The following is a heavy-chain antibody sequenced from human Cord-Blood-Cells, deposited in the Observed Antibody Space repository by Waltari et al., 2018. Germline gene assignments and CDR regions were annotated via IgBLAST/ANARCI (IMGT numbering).Heavy chain of an antibody. CDR1: GFTVSSNY. J-gene: IGHJ4*02. Sequence: EVQLVESGGGLIQPGGSLRLSCAASGFTVSSNYMSWVRQAPGKGLEWVSVSYGGGSTYYADSVEGRFTISRDNSKNTLYLQMNSLRAEDTAVYYCARDIAAADPVDDYWGQGTLVTVSS. D-gene: IGHD6-13*01. CDR2: SYGGGST. CDR3: ARDIAAADPVDDY. V-gene: IGHV3-53*01.